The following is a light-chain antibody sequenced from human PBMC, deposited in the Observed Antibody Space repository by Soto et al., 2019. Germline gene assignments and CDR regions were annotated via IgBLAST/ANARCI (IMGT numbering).Light chain of an antibody. CDR2: DVS. CDR1: STDIGSYNY. Sequence: QSALTQPASLSGSPGQSITISCTGTSTDIGSYNYVSWYQQHPGKAPKLMIFDVSYRPSGISDRFSGSKSGNTASLTISGLQPEDEADYYCSSYGASSTLFGGGTKAHRP. J-gene: IGLJ2*01. CDR3: SSYGASSTL. V-gene: IGLV2-14*03.